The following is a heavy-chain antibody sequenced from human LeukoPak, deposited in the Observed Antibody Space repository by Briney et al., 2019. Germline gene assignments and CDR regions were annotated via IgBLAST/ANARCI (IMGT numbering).Heavy chain of an antibody. CDR3: ARASVARTWIQLWSSSDY. CDR2: ISSSSSYI. V-gene: IGHV3-21*01. J-gene: IGHJ4*02. CDR1: GFTFSSYS. Sequence: GGSLRLSCAASGFTFSSYSMNWVRQAPGKGLEWVSSISSSSSYIYYADSVKGRFTISRDNAKNSLYLQMNSLRAEDTAVYYCARASVARTWIQLWSSSDYWGQGTLVTVSS. D-gene: IGHD5-18*01.